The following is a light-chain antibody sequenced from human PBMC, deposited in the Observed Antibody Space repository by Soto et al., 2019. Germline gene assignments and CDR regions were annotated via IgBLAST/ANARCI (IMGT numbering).Light chain of an antibody. CDR2: EVS. CDR1: SSDFGGYNY. V-gene: IGLV2-14*01. J-gene: IGLJ1*01. Sequence: QSVLTQPASVSGSPGQSITISCTGTSSDFGGYNYVSCYQQHPGKAPKLMIYEVSNRPSGVSKRFSGSKSGNTASLTISGLQAEEEADYYCSSYTSSSPYVFGTGTKVTVL. CDR3: SSYTSSSPYV.